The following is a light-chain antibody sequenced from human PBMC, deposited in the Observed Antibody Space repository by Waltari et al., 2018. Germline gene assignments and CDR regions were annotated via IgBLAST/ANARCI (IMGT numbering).Light chain of an antibody. CDR2: DVS. CDR3: SSYTRVSASVV. V-gene: IGLV2-14*03. Sequence: QSALTQPASVSGSPGQSITIPCTGTTRDIGTSNYAPWYQQHPGRPPKLIIYDVSKRPSGVSIRFSGSKSDNTASLTISGLQAEDEADYYCSSYTRVSASVVFGGGTKLTVL. CDR1: TRDIGTSNY. J-gene: IGLJ3*02.